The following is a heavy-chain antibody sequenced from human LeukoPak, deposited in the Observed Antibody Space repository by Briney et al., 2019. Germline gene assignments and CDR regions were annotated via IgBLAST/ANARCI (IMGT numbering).Heavy chain of an antibody. CDR3: ARVAHDLYPYYFDY. CDR1: GGSISSYY. D-gene: IGHD5/OR15-5a*01. V-gene: IGHV4-59*12. J-gene: IGHJ4*02. Sequence: SETLSLTCTVSGGSISSYYWSWIRQPPGKGLEWIGYIYYSGSTNYNPSLKSRVTISVDTSKNQFSLKLSSVTAADTAVYYCARVAHDLYPYYFDYWGQGTLVTVSS. CDR2: IYYSGST.